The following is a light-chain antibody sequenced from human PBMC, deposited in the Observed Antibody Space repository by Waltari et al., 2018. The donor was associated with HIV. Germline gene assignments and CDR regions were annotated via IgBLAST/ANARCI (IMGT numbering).Light chain of an antibody. V-gene: IGLV1-44*01. CDR1: TSNIGTNT. J-gene: IGLJ1*01. CDR2: TDK. Sequence: QSVLTQPPSASGAPGQSITISCSGSTSNIGTNTVNWYQQVPGSAPRVLFNTDKPGFPGVPDRFSGSKSGTSASLAINGLQSEDEASYFCATWDDSLNGLVFGTGTWVTVL. CDR3: ATWDDSLNGLV.